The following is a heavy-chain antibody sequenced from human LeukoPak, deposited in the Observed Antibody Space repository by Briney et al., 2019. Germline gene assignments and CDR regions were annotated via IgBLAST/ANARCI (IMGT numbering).Heavy chain of an antibody. J-gene: IGHJ5*02. CDR1: QFTFSSYE. V-gene: IGHV3-48*03. CDR2: ISSSGSTI. Sequence: GGSLRLSCAASQFTFSSYEMNWVRQAPGKGLEWVSYISSSGSTIYYADSVKGRFTISRDNAKNSLYLQMSSLRAEDTAVYYCASGMAYCGGDCLPWGQGTLVTVSS. CDR3: ASGMAYCGGDCLP. D-gene: IGHD2-21*02.